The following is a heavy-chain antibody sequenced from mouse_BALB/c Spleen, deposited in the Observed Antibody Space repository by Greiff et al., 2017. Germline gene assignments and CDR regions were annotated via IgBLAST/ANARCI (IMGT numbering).Heavy chain of an antibody. CDR2: INSDGGST. J-gene: IGHJ4*01. D-gene: IGHD2-10*02. Sequence: EVKLMESGGGLVQPGESLKLSCESNEYEFPSHDMSWVRKTPEKRLELVAAINSDGGSTYYPDTMERRFIISRDNTKKTLYLQMSSLRSEDTALYYCARQYGNYYAMDYWGQGTSVTVSS. V-gene: IGHV5-2*01. CDR1: EYEFPSHD. CDR3: ARQYGNYYAMDY.